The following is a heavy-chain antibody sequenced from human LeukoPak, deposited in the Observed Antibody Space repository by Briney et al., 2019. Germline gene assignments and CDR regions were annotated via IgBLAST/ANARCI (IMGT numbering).Heavy chain of an antibody. CDR1: GFTFSSYA. CDR3: ARDGASIDDQYYGLDV. CDR2: ISYDGSNK. V-gene: IGHV3-30-3*01. J-gene: IGHJ6*02. D-gene: IGHD1-1*01. Sequence: GGSLRLSCAASGFTFSSYAMHWVRQAPGKGLEWVAVISYDGSNKYYADSVKGRFTTSRDNSKNTLYLQMNSLRAEDTAVYYCARDGASIDDQYYGLDVWGQGTTVTVSS.